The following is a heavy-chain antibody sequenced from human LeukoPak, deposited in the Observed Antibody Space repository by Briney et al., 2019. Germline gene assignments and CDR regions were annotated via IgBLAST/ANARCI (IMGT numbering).Heavy chain of an antibody. V-gene: IGHV3-11*05. CDR2: ISPSTTHT. J-gene: IGHJ5*02. CDR1: GFTFNDYY. CDR3: ARGGHGAADQ. Sequence: GGSLRLSCAASGFTFNDYYMSWSRQAPGKGLEWLSYISPSTTHTSYADSVKGRFTISRDNAKNLLFLQMHSLRAEDTAVYYSARGGHGAADQWGQGTLVTVSS. D-gene: IGHD1-26*01.